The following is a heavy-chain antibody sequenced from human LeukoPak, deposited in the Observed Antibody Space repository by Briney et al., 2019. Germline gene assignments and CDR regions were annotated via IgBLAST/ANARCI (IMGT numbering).Heavy chain of an antibody. Sequence: ASVKVSCKASGYTFTGFYIHWVRQAPGQGLEWMGWINPNSGDTNYAQKFQGGGTMTTDTSINTAYMDLKRLRSDDSAIYYCARGPYDYWGQGTLVTVSS. V-gene: IGHV1-2*02. CDR1: GYTFTGFY. J-gene: IGHJ4*02. CDR3: ARGPYDY. CDR2: INPNSGDT.